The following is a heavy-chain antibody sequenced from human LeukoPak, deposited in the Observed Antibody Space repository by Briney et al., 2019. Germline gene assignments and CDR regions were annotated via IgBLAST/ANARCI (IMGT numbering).Heavy chain of an antibody. V-gene: IGHV4-34*01. CDR3: ARDTYGSGSYYNGPYYYGMDV. J-gene: IGHJ6*02. CDR2: INHSGST. Sequence: PSETLSLTCAVYGGSFSGYYWSWIRQPPGKGLEWIGEINHSGSTNYNPSLKSRVTISVDTSKNQFSLKLSSVTAADTAVYYCARDTYGSGSYYNGPYYYGMDVWGQGTTVTVSS. CDR1: GGSFSGYY. D-gene: IGHD3-10*01.